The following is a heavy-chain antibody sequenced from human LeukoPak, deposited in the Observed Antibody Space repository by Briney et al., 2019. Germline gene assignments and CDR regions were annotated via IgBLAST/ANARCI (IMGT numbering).Heavy chain of an antibody. V-gene: IGHV3-48*04. J-gene: IGHJ4*02. D-gene: IGHD1-1*01. CDR3: ATDSPETAAFDY. Sequence: GGSLRLSCAASGFSFSTYSMTWVRQAPGKGLEWVSYIVGSSSTIYYADSVKGRFTISRDNAKNSLYLQMDSLRAEDTAVYYCATDSPETAAFDYWGQGTLVTVSS. CDR2: IVGSSSTI. CDR1: GFSFSTYS.